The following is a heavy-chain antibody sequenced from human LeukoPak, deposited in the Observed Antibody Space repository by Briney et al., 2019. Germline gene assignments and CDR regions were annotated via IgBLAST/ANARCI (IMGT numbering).Heavy chain of an antibody. CDR3: ARDQGNYDYVWGTYRYNIHFDY. Sequence: PGGSLRLSCAASGFTFSSYWMNWARQAPGKGLEWVASINHNGNVNYYVDSVKGRFTISRDNAKNSLYLQLNSLRAEDTAMYYCARDQGNYDYVWGTYRYNIHFDYWGQGTLVTVSS. V-gene: IGHV3-7*03. J-gene: IGHJ4*02. CDR1: GFTFSSYW. CDR2: INHNGNVN. D-gene: IGHD3-16*02.